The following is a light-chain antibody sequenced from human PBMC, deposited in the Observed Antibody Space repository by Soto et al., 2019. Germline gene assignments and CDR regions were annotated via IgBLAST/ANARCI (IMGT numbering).Light chain of an antibody. CDR3: QQYGNSPAT. Sequence: EIVLTQSPGTLSLSPGERATLSCRASQSVSNNYLAWYQQKPGQAPRLLIYGASSRATDIPDRFSGSGSGTDFTLTITRLEPEDFAVYYCQQYGNSPATFGPGTKVDIK. J-gene: IGKJ3*01. V-gene: IGKV3-20*01. CDR1: QSVSNNY. CDR2: GAS.